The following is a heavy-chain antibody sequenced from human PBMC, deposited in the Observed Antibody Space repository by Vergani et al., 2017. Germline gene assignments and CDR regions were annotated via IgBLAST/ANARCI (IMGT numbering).Heavy chain of an antibody. CDR2: ISYDGYKK. Sequence: QVQLVESGGGEVQPGRSLRLSCSAAGFPFSDYGVHWVRQAPGKGLECVSVISYDGYKKNYADSVKGRFTISRDNSKNTLYLEMHALRAEDTAVYYCARHKRGYASGGIDGWGQGTTVTVSS. J-gene: IGHJ6*02. CDR1: GFPFSDYG. V-gene: IGHV3-30*03. D-gene: IGHD5-18*01. CDR3: ARHKRGYASGGIDG.